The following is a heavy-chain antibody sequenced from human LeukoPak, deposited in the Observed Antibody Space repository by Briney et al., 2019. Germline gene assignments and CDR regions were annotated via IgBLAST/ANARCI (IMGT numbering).Heavy chain of an antibody. Sequence: PSETLSLTCTVSGDSISSYYWSWIRQPPGKGLEWIGYIYYSGSTKNNHSLKSRVTISVDTSKNQLSKNQFSLKLISVTAAGTAVYYCARGGSSSWYHWFDPWGQGTLVTVSS. V-gene: IGHV4-59*01. CDR1: GDSISSYY. CDR3: ARGGSSSWYHWFDP. CDR2: IYYSGST. J-gene: IGHJ5*02. D-gene: IGHD6-13*01.